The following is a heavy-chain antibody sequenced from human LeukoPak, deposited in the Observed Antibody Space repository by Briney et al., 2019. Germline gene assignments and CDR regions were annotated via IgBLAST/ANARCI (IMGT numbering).Heavy chain of an antibody. J-gene: IGHJ4*02. D-gene: IGHD1-26*01. Sequence: SETLSLTCTVSGGSISSSSYYWGWIRQPPGKGLEWIGSIYYSGSTYYNPSLKSRVTISVDTSKNQFSLKLSSVTAADTAVYYCATTTIRLGYWGQGTLVTVSS. CDR1: GGSISSSSYY. CDR2: IYYSGST. CDR3: ATTTIRLGY. V-gene: IGHV4-39*07.